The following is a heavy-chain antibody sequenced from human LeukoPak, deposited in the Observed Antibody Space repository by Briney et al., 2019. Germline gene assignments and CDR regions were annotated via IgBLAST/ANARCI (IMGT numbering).Heavy chain of an antibody. CDR2: IQQDGSEK. CDR3: VRVVLMVYVVVEVSFDY. CDR1: GFTFSNYA. D-gene: IGHD2-8*01. V-gene: IGHV3-7*01. J-gene: IGHJ4*02. Sequence: GGSLRLSCAVSGFTFSNYAMSWVRQAPGKGLEWVANIQQDGSEKYYVDSLKGRFTISRDNAKNLLYLQMNSLRAEDTAVYYCVRVVLMVYVVVEVSFDYWGQGTLVTVSS.